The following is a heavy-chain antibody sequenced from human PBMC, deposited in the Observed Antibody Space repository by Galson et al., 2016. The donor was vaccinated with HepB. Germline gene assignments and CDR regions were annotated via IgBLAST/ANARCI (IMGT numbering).Heavy chain of an antibody. V-gene: IGHV3-23*01. D-gene: IGHD6-6*01. CDR3: ARHHYRSSSRTHGFDI. J-gene: IGHJ3*02. Sequence: SLRLSCAASGFTFSNHWMHWVRQAPGKGLEWVSVIGGGDGGSTYHADSVKGRFAISRDNSKNTLYLQMNSLRAEDTAVFYCARHHYRSSSRTHGFDIWGQGTMVTVSS. CDR1: GFTFSNHW. CDR2: IGGGDGGST.